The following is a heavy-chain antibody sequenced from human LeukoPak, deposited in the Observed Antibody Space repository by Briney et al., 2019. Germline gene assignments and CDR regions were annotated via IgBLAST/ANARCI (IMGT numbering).Heavy chain of an antibody. CDR3: VKIWSSSGYEIF. V-gene: IGHV3-23*01. J-gene: IGHJ4*02. D-gene: IGHD3-22*01. CDR1: GFTFXTXX. Sequence: GFTFXTXXXSXVRXXXGXGXXWXXAIFGCWCTIFYADSVKGRFTISRENSKNTLELQKNSLRAEDTAVYYCVKIWSSSGYEIFWGQGTLVTVSS. CDR2: IFGCWCTI.